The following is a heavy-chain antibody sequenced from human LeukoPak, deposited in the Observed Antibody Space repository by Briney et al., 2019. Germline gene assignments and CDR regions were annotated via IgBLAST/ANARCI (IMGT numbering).Heavy chain of an antibody. D-gene: IGHD3-10*01. CDR1: GGSISSGGYY. Sequence: SSQTLSLTCTVSGGSISSGGYYWSWIRQHPGKGLEWIGYIYYSGSTYYNPSLKSRVTISVDTSKNQFSLKLSSVTATDTAVYYCARLRMVPRITMVRGVIMFDYWGQGTLVTVSS. V-gene: IGHV4-31*03. CDR2: IYYSGST. CDR3: ARLRMVPRITMVRGVIMFDY. J-gene: IGHJ4*02.